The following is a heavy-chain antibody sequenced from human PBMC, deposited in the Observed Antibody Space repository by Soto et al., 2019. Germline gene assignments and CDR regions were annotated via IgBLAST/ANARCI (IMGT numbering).Heavy chain of an antibody. J-gene: IGHJ4*02. CDR2: MYYSGAT. D-gene: IGHD3-16*01. CDR3: ARHAAYDSVWGKSDGSHY. V-gene: IGHV4-39*01. Sequence: PSETLSLTCTVSGGSISSNSYYWDWIRQPPGKGLEWIGSMYYSGATYHNPYLQSRVTISVDTSKNQFSLHLSSVTAEDTAVYYCARHAAYDSVWGKSDGSHYWGPGTMVTVS. CDR1: GGSISSNSYY.